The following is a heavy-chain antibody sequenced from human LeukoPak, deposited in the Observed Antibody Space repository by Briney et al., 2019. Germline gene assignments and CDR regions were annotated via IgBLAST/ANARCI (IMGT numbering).Heavy chain of an antibody. CDR1: GYTFTSYD. CDR2: MSPNSGNT. D-gene: IGHD2-2*01. Sequence: EASVTVSCKASGYTFTSYDINWVRQAPGQGLEWMGWMSPNSGNTGYAQKFQDRVTMTRNTSIRTAYMELSSLRSEDTAVYYCARGRGYCSSTSCYPDYWGQGTLVTVSS. J-gene: IGHJ4*02. CDR3: ARGRGYCSSTSCYPDY. V-gene: IGHV1-8*01.